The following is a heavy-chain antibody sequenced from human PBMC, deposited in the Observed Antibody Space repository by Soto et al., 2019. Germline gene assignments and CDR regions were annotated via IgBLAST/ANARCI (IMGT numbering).Heavy chain of an antibody. CDR1: GYSFTTYG. V-gene: IGHV1-18*01. J-gene: IGHJ6*03. Sequence: QVLLVQSGAEVKKPGASVKVSCKASGYSFTTYGIIWVRQAPGQGLEWMGRISVYNGNTNYAQKFQGRDSVTADIPMNTAYMELRSLRSDDTAIYYCARGHGYYNDMDVWGRGTTVTVSS. CDR3: ARGHGYYNDMDV. CDR2: ISVYNGNT.